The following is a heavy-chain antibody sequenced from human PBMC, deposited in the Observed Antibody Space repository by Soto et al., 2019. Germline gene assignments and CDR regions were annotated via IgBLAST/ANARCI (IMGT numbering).Heavy chain of an antibody. J-gene: IGHJ4*02. CDR3: AREGPGTSSWYVDS. CDR2: ISGSGGST. Sequence: GGSLRLSCAASGFTFSSYAMSWVRQAPGKGLEWVSAISGSGGSTYYADSVKGRFTISRDNAKNSLYLQMNRLRVEDTAVYYCAREGPGTSSWYVDSWGQGTLVTVSS. V-gene: IGHV3-23*01. D-gene: IGHD6-13*01. CDR1: GFTFSSYA.